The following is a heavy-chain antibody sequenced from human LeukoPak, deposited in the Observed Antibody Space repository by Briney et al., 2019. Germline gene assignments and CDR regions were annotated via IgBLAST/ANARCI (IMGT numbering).Heavy chain of an antibody. Sequence: ASVKVSCKASGYTFTAYYMHWVRQAPGQRLEWMGWINPNSGGTNYAQKFQGRVTMTRDTSISTAYMELSRLGSDDTAVYYCATHSSGSYYNPFDYWGQGTLVTVSS. V-gene: IGHV1-2*02. D-gene: IGHD3-10*01. CDR1: GYTFTAYY. CDR2: INPNSGGT. CDR3: ATHSSGSYYNPFDY. J-gene: IGHJ4*02.